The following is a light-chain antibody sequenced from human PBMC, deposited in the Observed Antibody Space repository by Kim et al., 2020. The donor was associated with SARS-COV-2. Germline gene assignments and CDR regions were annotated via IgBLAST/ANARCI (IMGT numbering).Light chain of an antibody. CDR3: QQSYSMPYT. V-gene: IGKV1-39*01. J-gene: IGKJ2*01. Sequence: SISVGDRVTITGRASQNIFTYLNWYQQKPGKAPKLMIYAASNLESGAPSRFSGSGSDTDFTLTINSPQPEDFATYCCQQSYSMPYTFGQGTKLEI. CDR1: QNIFTY. CDR2: AAS.